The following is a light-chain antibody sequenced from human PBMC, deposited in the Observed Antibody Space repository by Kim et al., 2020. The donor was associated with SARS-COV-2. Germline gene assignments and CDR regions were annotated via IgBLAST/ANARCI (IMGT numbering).Light chain of an antibody. CDR3: MQALQTRLT. V-gene: IGKV2-28*01. J-gene: IGKJ4*01. CDR1: QSLLHSNGYNY. Sequence: DIVMTQSPLSLPVTPGEPASISCRSSQSLLHSNGYNYLDWYLQKPGQSPQLLIYLGSNRASGVPDRFSGSGSGTDFTLKINRVEAEDVGVYYCMQALQTRLTFCGGTKLEI. CDR2: LGS.